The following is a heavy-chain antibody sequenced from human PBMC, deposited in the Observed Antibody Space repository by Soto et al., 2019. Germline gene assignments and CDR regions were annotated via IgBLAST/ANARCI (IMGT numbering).Heavy chain of an antibody. Sequence: QVQLVQSGAEVKKPGASVKVSCQASGYTFTSNFIHWVRQAPGQGLEWMGEINPRAGSTTYAQKFTSRLTVTRDTSTSTVYMNLSSLTSDDTAVYYCTRLRLLKGAFDVWGQGTMVTVSS. CDR1: GYTFTSNF. CDR2: INPRAGST. J-gene: IGHJ3*01. CDR3: TRLRLLKGAFDV. V-gene: IGHV1-46*03.